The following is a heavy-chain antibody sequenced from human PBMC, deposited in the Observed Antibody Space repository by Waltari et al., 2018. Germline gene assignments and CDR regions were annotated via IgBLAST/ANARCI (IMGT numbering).Heavy chain of an antibody. Sequence: LQLQESGPGLVKPSETLSLTCTVPGGSISSSSYYWGWIRQPPGKGLEWIGSIYYSGSTYYNPSLKSRVTISVDTSKNQFSLKLSSVTAADTAVYYCAKHDYGDYNFAYWGQGTLVTVSS. CDR1: GGSISSSSYY. CDR2: IYYSGST. J-gene: IGHJ4*02. D-gene: IGHD4-17*01. V-gene: IGHV4-39*01. CDR3: AKHDYGDYNFAY.